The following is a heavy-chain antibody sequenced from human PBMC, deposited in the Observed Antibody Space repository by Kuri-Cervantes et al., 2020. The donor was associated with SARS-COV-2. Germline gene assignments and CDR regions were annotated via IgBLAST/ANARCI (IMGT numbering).Heavy chain of an antibody. V-gene: IGHV4-34*01. D-gene: IGHD4-11*01. CDR3: ARVNSYYYYGMDV. CDR1: GGSFSGYY. Sequence: GSLRLSCAVYGGSFSGYYWSWIRQPPGKGLEWIGEINHSGNTNYNPSLKSRVTVSVDTSNNQFSLRVNSVTAADTAVYYCARVNSYYYYGMDVWGQGTTVTVSS. CDR2: INHSGNT. J-gene: IGHJ6*02.